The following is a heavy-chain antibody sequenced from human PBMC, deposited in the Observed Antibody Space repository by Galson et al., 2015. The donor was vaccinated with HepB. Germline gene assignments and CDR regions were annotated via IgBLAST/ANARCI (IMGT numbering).Heavy chain of an antibody. V-gene: IGHV5-51*03. CDR2: IYPADSDT. J-gene: IGHJ3*02. CDR3: ATRSGSLSQDPFDI. CDR1: GYSFTTYW. Sequence: QSGAEVKKPGESLKISCKGSGYSFTTYWIGWVRQMPGKGLEWMGIIYPADSDTTYSPSFQGQVTISADKSISTAYLQWRSLKASDTAIYYCATRSGSLSQDPFDIWGQGTMVTVSS. D-gene: IGHD3-10*01.